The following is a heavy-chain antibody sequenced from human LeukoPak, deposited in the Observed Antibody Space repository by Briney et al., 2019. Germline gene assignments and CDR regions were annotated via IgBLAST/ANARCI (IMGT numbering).Heavy chain of an antibody. CDR2: IWYDGSKK. CDR1: GFTFSDYG. V-gene: IGHV3-33*01. J-gene: IGHJ4*02. D-gene: IGHD6-6*01. Sequence: GGSLRLSCAASGFTFSDYGIHWVRQAPGQGLEWAALIWYDGSKKYYAESVKGRFTISRDNTKNTLYLQLNSLRADDTAVYYCARAHSSSSTFDLWGQGTLVTVSS. CDR3: ARAHSSSSTFDL.